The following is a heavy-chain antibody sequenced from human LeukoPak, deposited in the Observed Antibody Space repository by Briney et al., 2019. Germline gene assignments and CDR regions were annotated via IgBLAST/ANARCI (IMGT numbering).Heavy chain of an antibody. CDR3: ARGRIGGSGGYYFEQTSYVWFDP. D-gene: IGHD3-10*01. CDR2: INHSGST. V-gene: IGHV4-34*01. CDR1: GGSFSGYY. J-gene: IGHJ5*02. Sequence: SETLSLTCAVYGGSFSGYYWSWIRQPPGKGLEWIGEINHSGSTKYTPSLNSRVTISVDTSKNQFSLKLRSVTAAGTAVYYWARGRIGGSGGYYFEQTSYVWFDPWGQGTLVTVSS.